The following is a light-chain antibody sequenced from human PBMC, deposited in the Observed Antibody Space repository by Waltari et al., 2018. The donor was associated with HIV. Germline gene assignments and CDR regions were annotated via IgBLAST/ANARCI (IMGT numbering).Light chain of an antibody. CDR2: KND. CDR3: AGWDESLSGVI. Sequence: QSVLTQPPSTSGTPGQKVTISYSGSSSNIGTNNVYWYQKLPGTAPKLLIYKNDQGPSGVPDRFSGSKSGASASLAIIGLRSGDEGDYYCAGWDESLSGVIFGGGTKLSVL. V-gene: IGLV1-47*01. J-gene: IGLJ2*01. CDR1: SSNIGTNN.